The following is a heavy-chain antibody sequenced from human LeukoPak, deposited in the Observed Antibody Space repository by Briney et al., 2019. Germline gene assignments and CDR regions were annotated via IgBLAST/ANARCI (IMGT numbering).Heavy chain of an antibody. Sequence: PGGSLRLSCAASGFTFSSYWMHWVRHAPGKGLVWVSRINSDGSSTSYADSVKGRFTISRDNAKNTLYLQMNSLRAEDTAVYYCARDIGLYCTNGVCYSPSFDYWGQGTLVTVSS. CDR2: INSDGSST. J-gene: IGHJ4*02. D-gene: IGHD2-8*01. CDR1: GFTFSSYW. CDR3: ARDIGLYCTNGVCYSPSFDY. V-gene: IGHV3-74*01.